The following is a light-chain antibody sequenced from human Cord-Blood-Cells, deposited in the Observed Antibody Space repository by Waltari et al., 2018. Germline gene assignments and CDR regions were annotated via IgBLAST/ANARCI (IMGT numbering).Light chain of an antibody. Sequence: EIVMTQSPATLSVSPGERATLSCRASQSVSSNLAWYQQKPGQAPRLLIYGASTRATGSPARFSGSGSGTEFTLTISSLQSEDFAVYYCQQYNNWPPEITFGGGTKVEIK. V-gene: IGKV3-15*01. J-gene: IGKJ4*01. CDR1: QSVSSN. CDR2: GAS. CDR3: QQYNNWPPEIT.